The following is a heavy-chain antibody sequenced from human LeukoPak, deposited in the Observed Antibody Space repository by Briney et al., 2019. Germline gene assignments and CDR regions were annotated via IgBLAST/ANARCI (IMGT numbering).Heavy chain of an antibody. CDR1: GFTFSSYA. V-gene: IGHV3-30-3*01. Sequence: GRSLRLSCAASGFTFSSYAMHWVRQAPGKGLEWVAVISYDGSNKYYADSVKGRFTISRDNSKNTMYLQMNSLRAEDTAMYYCARAPMSYDSSGFGGAFDIWGQGTMVTVSS. CDR2: ISYDGSNK. CDR3: ARAPMSYDSSGFGGAFDI. D-gene: IGHD3-22*01. J-gene: IGHJ3*02.